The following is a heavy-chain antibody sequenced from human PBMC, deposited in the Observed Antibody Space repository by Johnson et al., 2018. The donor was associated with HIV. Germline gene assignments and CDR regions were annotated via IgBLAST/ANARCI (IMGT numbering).Heavy chain of an antibody. Sequence: QVQLVESGGGVVQPGRSLRLSCEASGFTFSRYGMHWVRQAPGKGLEWVAVIWYDGSNKNYTESVKGRFSISRDNSKNTLYLQMNSLRAEDTATYYCAKSPGKDNGGNSGGIDFWGQGTRVTVSS. J-gene: IGHJ3*01. V-gene: IGHV3-33*03. CDR2: IWYDGSNK. D-gene: IGHD4-23*01. CDR1: GFTFSRYG. CDR3: AKSPGKDNGGNSGGIDF.